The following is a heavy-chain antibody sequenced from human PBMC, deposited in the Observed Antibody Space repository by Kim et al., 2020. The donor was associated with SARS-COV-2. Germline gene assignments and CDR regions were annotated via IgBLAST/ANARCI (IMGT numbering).Heavy chain of an antibody. D-gene: IGHD6-13*01. CDR3: ARESYSSSTSNWYPDS. V-gene: IGHV4-39*07. J-gene: IGHJ5*01. Sequence: SLKSRVTISVDTSKNQFSLKLSSVTAADTSVYYCARESYSSSTSNWYPDSWGQGTLVTVSS.